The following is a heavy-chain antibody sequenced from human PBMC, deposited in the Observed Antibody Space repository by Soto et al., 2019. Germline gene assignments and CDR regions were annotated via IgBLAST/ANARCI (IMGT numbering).Heavy chain of an antibody. CDR1: GFSLTTAGAG. D-gene: IGHD4-17*01. Sequence: QITLKESGPTLVKPTQTLTLTCTFSGFSLTTAGAGVGWIRQPPGKALEWLALTYWNDDTRYNPSLKSRLTITKDTSKSQGVRTMTNMDPVDTATFYCAHRGYGNYPRDNWFDPWGQGILVIVSS. V-gene: IGHV2-5*01. CDR3: AHRGYGNYPRDNWFDP. CDR2: TYWNDDT. J-gene: IGHJ5*02.